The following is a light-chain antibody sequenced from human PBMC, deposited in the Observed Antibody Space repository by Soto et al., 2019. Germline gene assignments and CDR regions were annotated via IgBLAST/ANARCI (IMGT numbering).Light chain of an antibody. CDR2: SNN. V-gene: IGLV1-44*01. J-gene: IGLJ2*01. CDR3: AAWDDSLNGVV. Sequence: QSVLTQPASASGTPGQRVTISCSGSSSNIGSNIVNWYQQLPGTAPKLLIYSNNRRPSGVPDRFSGSKSGTSASLAISGLQSEDEADYYCAAWDDSLNGVVFGGGTKLTVL. CDR1: SSNIGSNI.